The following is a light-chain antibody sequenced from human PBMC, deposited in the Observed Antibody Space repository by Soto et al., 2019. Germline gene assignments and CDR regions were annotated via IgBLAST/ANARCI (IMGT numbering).Light chain of an antibody. J-gene: IGLJ3*02. V-gene: IGLV2-14*01. CDR3: SSYTSSNSIL. CDR1: SSDIGDYAY. Sequence: QSALTQPASVSGSPGQSITISCTGSSSDIGDYAYVSWYQQHPGKAPKLMIYEVSNRPSGVSNRFSGSKSGNTASMTISGLLAEDEAAYYCSSYTSSNSILFGGGTK. CDR2: EVS.